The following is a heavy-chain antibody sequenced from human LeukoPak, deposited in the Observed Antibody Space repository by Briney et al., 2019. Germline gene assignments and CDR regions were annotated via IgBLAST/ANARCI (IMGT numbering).Heavy chain of an antibody. CDR1: GGSFSGYY. CDR2: INHSGST. CDR3: SIAAAGAKNDY. J-gene: IGHJ4*02. D-gene: IGHD6-13*01. Sequence: SETLSLTCAVYGGSFSGYYWSWIRQPPGKGLEWIGEINHSGSTNYNPSLKSRVTIPVDTSKNQFSLKLSSVTAADTAVYYCSIAAAGAKNDYWGQGTLVTVSS. V-gene: IGHV4-34*01.